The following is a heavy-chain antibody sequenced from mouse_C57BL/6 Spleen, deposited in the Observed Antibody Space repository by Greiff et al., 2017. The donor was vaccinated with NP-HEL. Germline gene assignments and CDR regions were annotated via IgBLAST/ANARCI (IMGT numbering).Heavy chain of an antibody. CDR3: ARGTTVVIPMDY. Sequence: QVQLQQPGAELVRPGSSVKLSCKASGYTFTSYWMDWVKQRPGQGLEWIGNIYPSDSETHYNQKFKDKATLTVDKSSSTAYMQLSSLTSEDSAVYYCARGTTVVIPMDYWGQGTSVTVSS. J-gene: IGHJ4*01. D-gene: IGHD1-1*01. CDR2: IYPSDSET. V-gene: IGHV1-61*01. CDR1: GYTFTSYW.